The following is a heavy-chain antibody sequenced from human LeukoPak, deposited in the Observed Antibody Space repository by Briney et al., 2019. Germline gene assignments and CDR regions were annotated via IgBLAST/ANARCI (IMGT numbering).Heavy chain of an antibody. CDR3: ARDRGGDSGSYTIGFDY. Sequence: GGSLRLSCAASGFTFSSYAMHWVRQAPGKGLEWVAVISYDGSNKYYADSVKGRFTISRDNSKNTLYLQMNSLRAEDTAVYYCARDRGGDSGSYTIGFDYWGQGTLVTVSS. CDR1: GFTFSSYA. J-gene: IGHJ4*02. V-gene: IGHV3-30-3*01. CDR2: ISYDGSNK. D-gene: IGHD1-26*01.